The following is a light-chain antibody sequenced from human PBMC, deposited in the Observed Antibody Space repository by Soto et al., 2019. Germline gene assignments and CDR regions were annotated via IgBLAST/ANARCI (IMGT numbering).Light chain of an antibody. CDR1: QSVSSNY. Sequence: EIVLTQSPGTLSLSPGERATLSCRASQSVSSNYLAWYQQKSGPAPRLRIYGASSRATGIPDRFSGSGSGTDFTLSISKLGPEDCAVYYCQQYGTSPYAFGQGTELEI. V-gene: IGKV3-20*01. CDR2: GAS. J-gene: IGKJ2*01. CDR3: QQYGTSPYA.